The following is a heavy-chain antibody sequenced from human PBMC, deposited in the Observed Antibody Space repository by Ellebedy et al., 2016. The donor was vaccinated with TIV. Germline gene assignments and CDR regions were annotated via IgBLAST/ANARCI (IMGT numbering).Heavy chain of an antibody. CDR2: IRFDGNSV. V-gene: IGHV3-30*02. J-gene: IGHJ6*02. CDR1: GFNFNDYG. CDR3: AKDRNNYGGAPYNGLDI. Sequence: GGSLRLSCAASGFNFNDYGMNWVRQAPGKGLEWVAFIRFDGNSVNYADSAKGRFTISRDSSQNTLYLQMNSLRAEDTAVYYCAKDRNNYGGAPYNGLDIWGQGTTVTVSS. D-gene: IGHD1/OR15-1a*01.